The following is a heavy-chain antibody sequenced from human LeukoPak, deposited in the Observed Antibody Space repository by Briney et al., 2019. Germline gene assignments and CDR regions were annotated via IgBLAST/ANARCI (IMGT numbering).Heavy chain of an antibody. CDR1: GYNFDTYW. D-gene: IGHD4-17*01. V-gene: IGHV5-51*01. Sequence: GESLQISCQGSGYNFDTYWIGCVRQMPGKRVEYMAIFYPGDSDTRYSPSFRGQVTISFDKSIRIAYLHWTSLKASDTAMYYCARAATSVSSPYFFDSWGQGTLVTVSS. J-gene: IGHJ4*02. CDR3: ARAATSVSSPYFFDS. CDR2: FYPGDSDT.